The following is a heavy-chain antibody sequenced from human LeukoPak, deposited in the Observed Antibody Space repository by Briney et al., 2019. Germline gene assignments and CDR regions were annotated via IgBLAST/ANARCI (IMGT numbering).Heavy chain of an antibody. Sequence: PSEPLSLTCTVSGGSISSYYWSWIRQPPGKGLEWIGYIYYSGSTNYNPSLKSRVTISVDTSKNQFSLKLSSVTAADTAVYYCARSELLWFGRVNSGFDYWGQGILVTVSP. D-gene: IGHD3-10*01. CDR3: ARSELLWFGRVNSGFDY. J-gene: IGHJ4*02. V-gene: IGHV4-59*01. CDR2: IYYSGST. CDR1: GGSISSYY.